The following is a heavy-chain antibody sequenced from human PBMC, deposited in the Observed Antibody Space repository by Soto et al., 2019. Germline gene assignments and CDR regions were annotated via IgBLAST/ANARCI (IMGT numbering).Heavy chain of an antibody. J-gene: IGHJ4*02. CDR1: GYTFTSYA. V-gene: IGHV1-3*05. CDR2: INAGNGNT. CDR3: ARGPPIATAY. Sequence: QVQLVQSGAEEKKPGASVKVSCKASGYTFTSYAMHWVRQAPGQRLEWMGWINAGNGNTKYSQKFQGRVTITRDTSATTAYMTLRSLGSEDTAVHYCARGPPIATAYWGQGTLVTVSS. D-gene: IGHD2-21*01.